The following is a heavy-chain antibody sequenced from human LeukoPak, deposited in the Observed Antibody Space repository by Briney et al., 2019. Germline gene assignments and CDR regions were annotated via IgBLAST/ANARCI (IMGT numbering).Heavy chain of an antibody. CDR3: ARRGYRDAFDI. Sequence: PSETLSLTCTVSGGSISSYYWSWIRQPPGKGLEWIGYIYYSGSTNYNPSLKSRVTISVDTSKNQFSLKLSSVTAADTAMYYCARRGYRDAFDIWGQGTMVTVSS. V-gene: IGHV4-59*08. CDR1: GGSISSYY. D-gene: IGHD5-18*01. CDR2: IYYSGST. J-gene: IGHJ3*02.